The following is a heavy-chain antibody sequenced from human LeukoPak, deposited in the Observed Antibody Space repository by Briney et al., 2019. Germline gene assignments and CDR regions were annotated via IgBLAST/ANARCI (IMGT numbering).Heavy chain of an antibody. Sequence: GASEKVSCKPSGYTFTSYYMHWVRPAPAQGLEWMGIINPSGGSTSYAQKFQGRVTMTRDMSTSTVYMELSSLRSEDTAVYYCARTSSSSSFGVYWGQGTLVTVSS. V-gene: IGHV1-46*01. CDR1: GYTFTSYY. J-gene: IGHJ4*02. CDR2: INPSGGST. D-gene: IGHD6-6*01. CDR3: ARTSSSSSFGVY.